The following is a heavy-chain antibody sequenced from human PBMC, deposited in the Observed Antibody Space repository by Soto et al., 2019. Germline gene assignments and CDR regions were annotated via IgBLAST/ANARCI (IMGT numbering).Heavy chain of an antibody. Sequence: KPGGSLRLSCAASGFTFSSYSMNWVRQAPGKGLEWVSSISSSSSYIYYADSVKGRFTISRDNAKNSLYLQMNSLRAEDTAVYYCARVGSGWIRTSYNWFDPWGQGTLVTVSS. V-gene: IGHV3-21*01. CDR2: ISSSSSYI. J-gene: IGHJ5*02. D-gene: IGHD6-19*01. CDR3: ARVGSGWIRTSYNWFDP. CDR1: GFTFSSYS.